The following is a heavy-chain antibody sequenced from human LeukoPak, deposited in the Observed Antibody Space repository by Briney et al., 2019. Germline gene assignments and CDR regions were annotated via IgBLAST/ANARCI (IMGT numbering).Heavy chain of an antibody. J-gene: IGHJ4*02. D-gene: IGHD3-10*01. CDR3: ARAEWFGGRHNDY. CDR2: ISSSSSTI. V-gene: IGHV3-11*04. Sequence: LSLTRTVSGGSISGYFWSWIRQPPGKGLEWVSYISSSSSTIYYADSVKGRFTISRDNAKNSLYLQMNSLRAEDTAVYYCARAEWFGGRHNDYWGQGTLVTVSS. CDR1: GGSISGYF.